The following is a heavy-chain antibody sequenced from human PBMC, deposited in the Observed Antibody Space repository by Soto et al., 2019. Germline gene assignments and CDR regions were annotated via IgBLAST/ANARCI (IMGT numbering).Heavy chain of an antibody. J-gene: IGHJ6*02. CDR2: ISYDGSNK. V-gene: IGHV3-30-3*01. CDR3: ARDVYDGSGIRVKYYYGIDV. CDR1: GFTFSSYA. Sequence: PGGSLRLSCAASGFTFSSYAMHRVRQSPGKGLEWGAVISYDGSNKYYADSVKGRFTISRDSWKNTLYLQINSLSAEDTAVYYCARDVYDGSGIRVKYYYGIDVWGHGTTGTVSS. D-gene: IGHD3-10*01.